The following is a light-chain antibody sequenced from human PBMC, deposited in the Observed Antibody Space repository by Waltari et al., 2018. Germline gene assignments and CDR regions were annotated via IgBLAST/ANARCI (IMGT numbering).Light chain of an antibody. J-gene: IGKJ1*01. Sequence: DIQMTQSPSSLSASVGDRISITCRASQSINTYLNWYQRKPGKAPKLLIYDTSTLQSGVPSRFSGSGSGTDFTLTISSLQPEDFATYYCLQNYNSPRTFGQGTKVEI. V-gene: IGKV1-39*01. CDR3: LQNYNSPRT. CDR1: QSINTY. CDR2: DTS.